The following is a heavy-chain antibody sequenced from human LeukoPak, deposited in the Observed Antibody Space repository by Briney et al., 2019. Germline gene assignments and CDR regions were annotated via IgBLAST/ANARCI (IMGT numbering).Heavy chain of an antibody. D-gene: IGHD2-15*01. CDR2: IYSGGST. V-gene: IGHV3-66*01. Sequence: GGSLRLSCAASGFTVSSNYMSWVRQAPGKGLEWVSVIYSGGSTYYADSVKGRFTISRDNSKNTLYLQMNSLRAEDTAVYYCAXXXXXXXXXXATPPVYYYGMDVWGQGTTVTVSS. CDR3: AXXXXXXXXXXATPPVYYYGMDV. CDR1: GFTVSSNY. J-gene: IGHJ6*02.